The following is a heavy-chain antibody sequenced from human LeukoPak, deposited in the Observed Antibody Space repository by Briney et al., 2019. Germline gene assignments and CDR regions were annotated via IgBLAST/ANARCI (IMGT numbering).Heavy chain of an antibody. CDR2: SSSSSSYI. J-gene: IGHJ4*02. V-gene: IGHV3-21*04. CDR3: ARIGYRDDRSAFRDFDY. D-gene: IGHD6-13*01. Sequence: KAWGSLRLSCAASGFTFSSYSMNWVRQAPGKGLEWVSSSSSSSSYIYYADSVKGRFTISRDNAKNSLFLQMNSLRAEDTAVYYCARIGYRDDRSAFRDFDYWGQGTLVTVSS. CDR1: GFTFSSYS.